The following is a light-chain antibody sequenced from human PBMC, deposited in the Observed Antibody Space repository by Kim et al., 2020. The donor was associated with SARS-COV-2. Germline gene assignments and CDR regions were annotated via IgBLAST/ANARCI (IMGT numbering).Light chain of an antibody. J-gene: IGLJ3*02. V-gene: IGLV3-1*01. CDR1: RLGDKY. CDR3: QTWDSSTWV. CDR2: QDK. Sequence: GAPGQTASITCSGDRLGDKYASWYRQKPGQSPVVVIYQDKKRPSEIPERCTGSNSGNTATLTISGTQAMDEADYYCQTWDSSTWVFGGGTKVTVL.